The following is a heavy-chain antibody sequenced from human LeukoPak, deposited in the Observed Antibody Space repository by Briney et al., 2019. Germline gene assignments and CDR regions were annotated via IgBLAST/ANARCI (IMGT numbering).Heavy chain of an antibody. CDR2: IRYDGSNK. D-gene: IGHD1-26*01. CDR3: AKSLGGSSYAYYYYYIDV. CDR1: GFTFSSYG. J-gene: IGHJ6*03. Sequence: PGGSLRLSCAASGFTFSSYGMHWVRQAPGKGLDWVAFIRYDGSNKYYADSVKGRFTISRDNSKNTLYLQMNSLRAEDTAVYYCAKSLGGSSYAYYYYYIDVWGKGTTVTISS. V-gene: IGHV3-30*02.